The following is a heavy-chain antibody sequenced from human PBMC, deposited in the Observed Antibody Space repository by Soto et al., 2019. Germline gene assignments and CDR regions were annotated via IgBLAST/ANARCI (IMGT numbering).Heavy chain of an antibody. D-gene: IGHD2-15*01. Sequence: SVKVSCKASGGTFSSYAISWVRQAPGQGLEWMGGIIPIFGTANYAQKFQGRVTITADESTSTAYMELSSLRSEDTAVYYCARDSPSYCSGGSCYYPRFDYWGQGTLVTVSS. J-gene: IGHJ4*02. CDR3: ARDSPSYCSGGSCYYPRFDY. CDR2: IIPIFGTA. CDR1: GGTFSSYA. V-gene: IGHV1-69*13.